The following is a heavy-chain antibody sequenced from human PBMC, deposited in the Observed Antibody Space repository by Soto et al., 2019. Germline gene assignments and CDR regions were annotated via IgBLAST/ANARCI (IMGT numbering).Heavy chain of an antibody. Sequence: VQLVESGGGVVQPGRSLRLSCAASGFTFNTYAMHWVRQAPGKGLEWVAIILYDGGDKYYADSVKGRFTISRANSKSTLYLQMDDLRVEDTAVYYCGRDMNDYLDPRGLDVWGQGTTVTVS. D-gene: IGHD4-17*01. CDR3: GRDMNDYLDPRGLDV. V-gene: IGHV3-30-3*01. CDR2: ILYDGGDK. CDR1: GFTFNTYA. J-gene: IGHJ6*02.